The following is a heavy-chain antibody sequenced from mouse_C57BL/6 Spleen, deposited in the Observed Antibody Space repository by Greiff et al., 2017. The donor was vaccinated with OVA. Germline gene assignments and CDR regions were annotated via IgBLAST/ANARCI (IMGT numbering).Heavy chain of an antibody. D-gene: IGHD4-1*01. Sequence: QVQLQQPGAELVRPGSSVKLSCKASGYTFTSYWMDWVKQRPGQGLEWIGNIYPSDSETHYNQKFKDKATLTVDKSSSTAYMQLSSLTSEDSADYYGARTGLGREDFDYWGQGTTLTVSS. CDR3: ARTGLGREDFDY. CDR1: GYTFTSYW. V-gene: IGHV1-61*01. CDR2: IYPSDSET. J-gene: IGHJ2*01.